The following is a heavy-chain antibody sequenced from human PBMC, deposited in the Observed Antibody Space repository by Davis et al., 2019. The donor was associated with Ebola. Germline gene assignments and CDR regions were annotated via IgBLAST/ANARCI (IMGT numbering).Heavy chain of an antibody. D-gene: IGHD6-19*01. V-gene: IGHV1-3*01. J-gene: IGHJ3*02. CDR3: ARAVAGTRAAFDI. CDR2: INAGNGNT. Sequence: ASVKVSCKGSGYTFTTYAIHWVRQAPGQRLEWMAWINAGNGNTKYSQNFQGRVTITRDTFASTAYMELSSLRSEDPAVYYCARAVAGTRAAFDIWGQGTMVTVSS. CDR1: GYTFTTYA.